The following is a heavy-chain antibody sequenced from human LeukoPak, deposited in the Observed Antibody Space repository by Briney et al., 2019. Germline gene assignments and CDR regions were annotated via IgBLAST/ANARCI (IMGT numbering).Heavy chain of an antibody. J-gene: IGHJ4*02. Sequence: PSETLSLTCTVSGGSVSSGTYYWAWIRQPPGKGLEYIGIIHYTGSTFYHPSLRGRVTISVDTSKNQFSLNLSSVTAADTAVYYCASPPAGGYSYGYFDYWGQGTLVAVSS. CDR3: ASPPAGGYSYGYFDY. V-gene: IGHV4-39*01. D-gene: IGHD5-18*01. CDR2: IHYTGST. CDR1: GGSVSSGTYY.